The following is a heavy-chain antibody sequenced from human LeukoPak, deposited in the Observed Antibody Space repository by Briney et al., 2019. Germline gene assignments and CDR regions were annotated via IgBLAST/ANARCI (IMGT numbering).Heavy chain of an antibody. D-gene: IGHD6-13*01. V-gene: IGHV4-34*01. CDR1: GGSFSSYY. Sequence: SETLSLTCAVYGGSFSSYYWSWIRQPPGKGLEWIGEINHSGSTNYNPSLKSRVTISVDTSKNQFSLKLSSVTAADTAVYYCARARPGGAYSSSWYVLDYFDYWGQGTLVTVSP. J-gene: IGHJ4*02. CDR2: INHSGST. CDR3: ARARPGGAYSSSWYVLDYFDY.